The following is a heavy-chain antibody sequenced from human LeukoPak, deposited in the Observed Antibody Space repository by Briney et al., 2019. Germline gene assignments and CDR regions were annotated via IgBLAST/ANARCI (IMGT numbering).Heavy chain of an antibody. V-gene: IGHV4-59*01. CDR1: GGSISSYY. CDR3: TRGSIAYYYMDV. J-gene: IGHJ6*03. Sequence: SETLSLTCTVSGGSISSYYWSWIRQPPGKGLEWIGNIYYSGSTNCNPSLKSRVTISVDTSKNQFSLKLSSVTAADTAVYYCTRGSIAYYYMDVWGKGTTVTISS. D-gene: IGHD3-22*01. CDR2: IYYSGST.